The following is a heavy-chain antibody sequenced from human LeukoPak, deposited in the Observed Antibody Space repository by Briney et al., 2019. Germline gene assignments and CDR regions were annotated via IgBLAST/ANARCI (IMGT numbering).Heavy chain of an antibody. V-gene: IGHV1-2*06. Sequence: ASVNVSCRASGYTFTGYYMHWVRQAPGQGLEWMGRINPNSGGTNYAQKFQGRVTMTRDTSISTAYMELSRLRSDDTAVYYCARSGRITIFGVVNNWFDPWGQGTLVTVSS. D-gene: IGHD3-3*01. J-gene: IGHJ5*02. CDR3: ARSGRITIFGVVNNWFDP. CDR2: INPNSGGT. CDR1: GYTFTGYY.